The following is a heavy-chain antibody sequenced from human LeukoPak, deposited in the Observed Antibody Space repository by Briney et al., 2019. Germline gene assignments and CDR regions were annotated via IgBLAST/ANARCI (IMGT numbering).Heavy chain of an antibody. CDR3: ARGRLDYYDSSGYHDY. CDR2: INSDGSST. V-gene: IGHV3-74*01. Sequence: GGSLRLSCAASGFTFSSYWMHWVRHAPGKGLVWVSRINSDGSSTSYADSVKGRFTISRDNAKNTLYLQMNSLRAEDTAVYYCARGRLDYYDSSGYHDYWGQGTLVTVSS. J-gene: IGHJ4*02. CDR1: GFTFSSYW. D-gene: IGHD3-22*01.